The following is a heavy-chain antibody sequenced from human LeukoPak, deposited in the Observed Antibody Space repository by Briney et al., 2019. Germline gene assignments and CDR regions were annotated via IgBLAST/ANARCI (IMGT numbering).Heavy chain of an antibody. V-gene: IGHV3-30*03. J-gene: IGHJ4*02. CDR2: LSYDGRNQ. D-gene: IGHD3-22*01. CDR1: GFTFSSYG. Sequence: GGSLRLSCVASGFTFSSYGIHWVRQAPGKGLEWVAVLSYDGRNQYYADSVKGRFNISRDNSKNTLNLQMNSLRAEDTAVYYCARIPQRDSSGQKRQEAYYFDYWGQGTLVTVSS. CDR3: ARIPQRDSSGQKRQEAYYFDY.